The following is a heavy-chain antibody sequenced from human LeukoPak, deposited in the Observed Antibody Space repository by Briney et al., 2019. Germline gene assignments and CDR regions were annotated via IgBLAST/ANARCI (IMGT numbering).Heavy chain of an antibody. D-gene: IGHD3-10*01. J-gene: IGHJ4*02. CDR2: LYTSGSM. V-gene: IGHV4-61*09. CDR3: TKGRGI. Sequence: SETLSLTCTVSGGSISSGSYDWYWIREPAGKGLEWIGHLYTSGSMSYNPSLKSRVTISVDTSKNQFSLKLTSVTAADTAVYYCTKGRGIWGQGTLVTVSS. CDR1: GGSISSGSYD.